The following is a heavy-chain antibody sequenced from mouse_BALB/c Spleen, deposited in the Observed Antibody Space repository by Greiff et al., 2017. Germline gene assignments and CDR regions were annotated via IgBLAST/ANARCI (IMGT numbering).Heavy chain of an antibody. CDR1: GFNIKDHY. CDR3: ASVYYDYGRFAY. V-gene: IGHV14-1*02. J-gene: IGHJ3*01. D-gene: IGHD2-4*01. CDR2: IDPENGNT. Sequence: VQLQQSGAELVRPGALVKLSCKASGFNIKDHYMHWVKQRPEQGLEWIGWIDPENGNTIYDPKFQGKASITADTSSNTAYLQLSSLTSEDTAVYYCASVYYDYGRFAYWGQGTLVTVSA.